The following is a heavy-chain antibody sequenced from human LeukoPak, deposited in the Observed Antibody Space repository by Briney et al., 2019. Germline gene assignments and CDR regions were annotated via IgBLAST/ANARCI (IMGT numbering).Heavy chain of an antibody. Sequence: GGSLRLSCAASGFTLSSDAMSWVRQAPGKGLEWVSGISGSGTKTYYADSVKGRFTISRDNSKNTLYVQMNSLRANDTAVYYCAKEVTSSGWPLAYWGQGALVTVSS. CDR3: AKEVTSSGWPLAY. V-gene: IGHV3-23*01. D-gene: IGHD6-19*01. CDR1: GFTLSSDA. CDR2: ISGSGTKT. J-gene: IGHJ4*02.